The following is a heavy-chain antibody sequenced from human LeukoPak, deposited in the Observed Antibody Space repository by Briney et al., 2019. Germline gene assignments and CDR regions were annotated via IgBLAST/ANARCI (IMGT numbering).Heavy chain of an antibody. V-gene: IGHV3-30-3*01. J-gene: IGHJ4*02. CDR2: ISHDGSNK. D-gene: IGHD6-19*01. CDR3: ARDLRDSGWNLDN. CDR1: GFTFGSYA. Sequence: GRSLRLSCVASGFTFGSYAMHWVRQAPGKGLEWVALISHDGSNKDYAVSVKGRFTISRDNSKNTLYLQMNSLRGEDTAVYYCARDLRDSGWNLDNWGQGTQVTVSS.